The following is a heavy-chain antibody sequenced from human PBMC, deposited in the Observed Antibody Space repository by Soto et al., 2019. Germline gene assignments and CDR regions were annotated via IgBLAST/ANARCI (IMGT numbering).Heavy chain of an antibody. J-gene: IGHJ4*02. CDR3: VRSVIRFDY. Sequence: EVQLLESGGGLVQPGGSLRLSCAASGFTFSSYAMTWVRQAPGKGLEWVSAISGGAFAYYADSVKGRFTISRDNSNNTVFLQMSSLRVEDTAVYYCVRSVIRFDYWGQGTLVTVSS. CDR2: ISGGAFA. CDR1: GFTFSSYA. V-gene: IGHV3-23*01. D-gene: IGHD2-21*01.